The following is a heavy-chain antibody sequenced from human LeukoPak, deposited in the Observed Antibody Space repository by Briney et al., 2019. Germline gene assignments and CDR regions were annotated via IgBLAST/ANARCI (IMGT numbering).Heavy chain of an antibody. CDR1: GFTFSSYS. Sequence: GGSLRLSCAASGFTFSSYSMNWVRQAPGKGLEWVSYISSSSSTIYYADSVKGRFTISRDNSKNTLYLQMNSLRAEDTAVYYCAKALWGSYRYYFDYWGQGTLVTVSS. CDR3: AKALWGSYRYYFDY. V-gene: IGHV3-48*01. J-gene: IGHJ4*02. D-gene: IGHD3-16*02. CDR2: ISSSSSTI.